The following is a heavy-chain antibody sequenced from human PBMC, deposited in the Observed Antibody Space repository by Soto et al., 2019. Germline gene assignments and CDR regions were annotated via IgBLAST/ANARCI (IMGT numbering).Heavy chain of an antibody. CDR3: ARTYCSSTSCYWGHYYYYYMDV. J-gene: IGHJ6*03. CDR2: MNPNSGNT. V-gene: IGHV1-8*01. CDR1: GYTFTSYD. D-gene: IGHD2-2*01. Sequence: ASVKVSCKASGYTFTSYDINWVRQATGQGLEWMGWMNPNSGNTGYAQKFQGRVTMTRNTSISTAYMELSSLKSEDTAVYYCARTYCSSTSCYWGHYYYYYMDVWDKGTTVTVSS.